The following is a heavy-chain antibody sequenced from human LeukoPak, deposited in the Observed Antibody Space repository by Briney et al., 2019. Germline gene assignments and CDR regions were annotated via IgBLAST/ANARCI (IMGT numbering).Heavy chain of an antibody. V-gene: IGHV4-59*08. CDR2: IYYSGGT. J-gene: IGHJ3*02. D-gene: IGHD5-24*01. CDR1: GGSISSYY. CDR3: AGIRRDDYVHDAFGI. Sequence: SETLSLTCAVSGGSISSYYWSWIRQPPGKGLEWIGYIYYSGGTNYNPSLKSRVTISVDTSKKQFSLKLSSVTAADTAVYYCAGIRRDDYVHDAFGIWGQGTMVTVSS.